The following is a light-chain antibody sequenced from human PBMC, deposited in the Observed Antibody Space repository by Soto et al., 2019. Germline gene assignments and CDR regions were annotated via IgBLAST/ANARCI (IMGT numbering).Light chain of an antibody. V-gene: IGKV1-5*03. CDR1: QSISSE. CDR2: TAS. CDR3: QQYYSHPRA. J-gene: IGKJ1*01. Sequence: DIQMTQSPSSLSASVGDRVTITCRASQSISSELAWYQQKPGKAPNLLIYTASNLESGVPSRFSGSGSGTDFTLTISSLQPDDFATYYCQQYYSHPRAFGQGTKVDI.